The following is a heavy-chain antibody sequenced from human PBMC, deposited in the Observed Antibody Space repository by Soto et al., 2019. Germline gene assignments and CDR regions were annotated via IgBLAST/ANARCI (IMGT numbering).Heavy chain of an antibody. J-gene: IGHJ6*02. D-gene: IGHD6-6*01. CDR3: AIEAYSSSSPFLYGMDV. V-gene: IGHV3-30-3*01. CDR1: GFTFSSYA. CDR2: ISYDGSNK. Sequence: QVQLVESGGGVVQPGSSLRLSCAASGFTFSSYAMHWVRQAPGKGLEWVAVISYDGSNKYYADSVKGRFTISRDNSKTTLYLQMNSMRAEDTAAYYCAIEAYSSSSPFLYGMDVWGQGTTVTVSS.